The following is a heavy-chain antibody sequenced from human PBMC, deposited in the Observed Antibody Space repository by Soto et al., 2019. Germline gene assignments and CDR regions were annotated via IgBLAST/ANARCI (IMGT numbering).Heavy chain of an antibody. CDR2: IDHYGSEK. V-gene: IGHV3-7*01. CDR3: ATDRGDCINTSCYTHGMDV. J-gene: IGHJ6*02. CDR1: GFTFSTYW. Sequence: GGSLRLSCAASGFTFSTYWMSWVRQAPGKGLEWVATIDHYGSEKHYVDSLKGRFTISRDNAKNTLYLQMNSLRAEDTAVYYCATDRGDCINTSCYTHGMDVWGQGTTVTVSS. D-gene: IGHD2-2*02.